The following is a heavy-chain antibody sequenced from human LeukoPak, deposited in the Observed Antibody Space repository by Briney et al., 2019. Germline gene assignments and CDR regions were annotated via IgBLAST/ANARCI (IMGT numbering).Heavy chain of an antibody. Sequence: GGSLRLSCVASGFPFSSYWMTWVRQAPGKGLEWVANIKQDGSKKSYVDSVKGRFTISRDNAKNSLYLQMNSLRAEDTAVYYCAKVWLTAVAMDPFDYWGQGTLVTVSS. D-gene: IGHD6-19*01. CDR2: IKQDGSKK. J-gene: IGHJ4*02. CDR3: AKVWLTAVAMDPFDY. CDR1: GFPFSSYW. V-gene: IGHV3-7*03.